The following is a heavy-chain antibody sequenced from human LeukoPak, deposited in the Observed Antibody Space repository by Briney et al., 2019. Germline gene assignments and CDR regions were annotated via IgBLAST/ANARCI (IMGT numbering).Heavy chain of an antibody. CDR3: ARDSGYGDYGEYFQH. V-gene: IGHV4-30-4*02. J-gene: IGHJ1*01. CDR2: IYYSGST. D-gene: IGHD4-17*01. Sequence: SETLSLTCTVSNGSISISSYYWSWIRQPPGKGLEWIGYIYYSGSTYYNPSLKSRVTISVDTSKNQFSLKLSSVTAADTAVYYCARDSGYGDYGEYFQHWGQGTLVTVSS. CDR1: NGSISISSYY.